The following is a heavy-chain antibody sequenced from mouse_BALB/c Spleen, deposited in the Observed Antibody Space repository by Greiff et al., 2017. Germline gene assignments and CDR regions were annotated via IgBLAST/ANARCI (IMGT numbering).Heavy chain of an antibody. V-gene: IGHV14-4*02. D-gene: IGHD1-1*01. CDR2: IDPENGDT. J-gene: IGHJ4*01. CDR1: GFNIKDYY. Sequence: EVQLVESGAELVRSGASVKLSCTASGFNIKDYYMHWVKQRPEQGLEWIGWIDPENGDTEYAPKFQGKATRTADTSSNTAYLQLSSLTSEDTAVYYGKNYGREAMDYWGEGTSVTVSS. CDR3: KNYGREAMDY.